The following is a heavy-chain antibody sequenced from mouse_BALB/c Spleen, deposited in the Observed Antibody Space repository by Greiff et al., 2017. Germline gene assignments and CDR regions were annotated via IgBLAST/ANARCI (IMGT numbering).Heavy chain of an antibody. Sequence: EVKVVESGGGLVKPGGSLKLSCAASGFTFSDYYMYWVRQTPEKRLEWVATISDGGSYTYYPDSVKGRFTISRDNAKNNLYLQMSSLKSEDTAMYYCARGAYYDSSLYYYAMDYWGQGTSVTVSS. CDR3: ARGAYYDSSLYYYAMDY. J-gene: IGHJ4*01. CDR1: GFTFSDYY. CDR2: ISDGGSYT. V-gene: IGHV5-4*02. D-gene: IGHD1-1*01.